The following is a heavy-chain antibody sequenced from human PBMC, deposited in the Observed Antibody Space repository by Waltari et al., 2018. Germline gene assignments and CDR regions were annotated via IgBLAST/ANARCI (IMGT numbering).Heavy chain of an antibody. J-gene: IGHJ6*03. V-gene: IGHV1-18*01. D-gene: IGHD3-3*01. CDR2: ISAYNGNT. CDR1: GYTFTSYG. Sequence: QVQLVQSGAEVKKPGASVKVSCKASGYTFTSYGISWVRQAPGQGLEWMGWISAYNGNTNYAQKLQGRVTMTTGTSTSTAYMELRSLRSDDTAVYYCARAATIFGRPDPNYYYYMDVWGKGTTVTVSS. CDR3: ARAATIFGRPDPNYYYYMDV.